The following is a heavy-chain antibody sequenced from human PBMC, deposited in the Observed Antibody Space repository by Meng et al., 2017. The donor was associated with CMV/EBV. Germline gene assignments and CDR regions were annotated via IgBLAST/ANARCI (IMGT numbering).Heavy chain of an antibody. J-gene: IGHJ6*02. CDR2: IIPIFGTA. Sequence: SVKVSCKASGGTFSSYAISWVRQAPGQGLEWMGGIIPIFGTANYAQKFQGRVTITTDESTSTAYMELSSLRSEDTAVYYCASGHDFWSGYYPKQDDYYYYGMDVWGQGTTVTVSS. D-gene: IGHD3-3*01. CDR3: ASGHDFWSGYYPKQDDYYYYGMDV. CDR1: GGTFSSYA. V-gene: IGHV1-69*05.